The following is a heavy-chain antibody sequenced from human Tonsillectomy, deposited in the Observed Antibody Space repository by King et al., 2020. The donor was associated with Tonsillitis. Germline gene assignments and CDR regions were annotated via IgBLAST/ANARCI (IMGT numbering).Heavy chain of an antibody. Sequence: VQLVESGGGVVQPGGSLRLSCAASGFTFSSYGMHWVRQAPGKGLEWVAFIRYDGSNKHYADSVKGRFTISRDNSKNTLYLQMNSLRAEDTAVYYCAKDQTVVAGIGVDAFDIWGQGTMVTVSS. D-gene: IGHD6-19*01. V-gene: IGHV3-30*02. J-gene: IGHJ3*02. CDR1: GFTFSSYG. CDR3: AKDQTVVAGIGVDAFDI. CDR2: IRYDGSNK.